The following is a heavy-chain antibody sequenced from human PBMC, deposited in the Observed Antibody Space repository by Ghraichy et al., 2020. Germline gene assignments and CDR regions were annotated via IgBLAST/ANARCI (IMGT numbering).Heavy chain of an antibody. CDR2: ISDSDGDT. J-gene: IGHJ4*02. CDR3: AKVLRLTAQFFGY. D-gene: IGHD3-16*01. Sequence: GESLNISCAASGFTFSDYAMSWVRQAPGKRLEWVSGISDSDGDTYYADSVKGRFSISRDNSKNRLYLQMNSLRAEDTAVYYCAKVLRLTAQFFGYWGQGTLVTVSS. CDR1: GFTFSDYA. V-gene: IGHV3-23*01.